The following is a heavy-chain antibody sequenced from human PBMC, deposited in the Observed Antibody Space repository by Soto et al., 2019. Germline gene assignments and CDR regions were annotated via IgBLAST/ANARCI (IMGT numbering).Heavy chain of an antibody. D-gene: IGHD2-2*01. Sequence: QVPLVQSGAEVKKPGASVKVSCKASGYTFTSYGISWVRQAPGQGLEWMGWISAYNGNTNYAQKLQGRVTMTTDTSTSTAYMELRSLRSDDTAVYYCARDCSSTSCYAGAFDIWGQGTMVTVSS. CDR2: ISAYNGNT. J-gene: IGHJ3*02. V-gene: IGHV1-18*01. CDR1: GYTFTSYG. CDR3: ARDCSSTSCYAGAFDI.